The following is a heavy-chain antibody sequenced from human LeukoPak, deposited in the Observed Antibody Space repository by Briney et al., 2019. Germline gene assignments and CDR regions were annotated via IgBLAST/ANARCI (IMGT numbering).Heavy chain of an antibody. V-gene: IGHV4-34*01. J-gene: IGHJ2*01. D-gene: IGHD6-19*01. Sequence: SETLSLTCGVYGGSFSGYYWSWIRQPPGKGLEWIGEINHSGSTNYNPSLKSRVTISVDTSKNQFSLKLSSVTAADTAVYYCARSVGWYRDHWYFDLWGRGTLVTVSS. CDR2: INHSGST. CDR3: ARSVGWYRDHWYFDL. CDR1: GGSFSGYY.